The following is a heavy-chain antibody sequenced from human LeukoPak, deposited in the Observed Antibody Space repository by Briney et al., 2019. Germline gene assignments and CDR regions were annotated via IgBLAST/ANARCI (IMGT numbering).Heavy chain of an antibody. D-gene: IGHD3-10*01. CDR3: ARGGGHRRSWLDI. CDR1: YGALSGYY. J-gene: IGHJ5*02. CDR2: IHHSGGS. V-gene: IGHV4-34*01. Sequence: SETLSLTCAVHYGALSGYYWTWIRQPPGKGLEWIGEIHHSGGSNYNASLRSRVTISLDTSKNEFSLQLTSMTAADAGLYFCARGGGHRRSWLDIWGPGTVVTVLS.